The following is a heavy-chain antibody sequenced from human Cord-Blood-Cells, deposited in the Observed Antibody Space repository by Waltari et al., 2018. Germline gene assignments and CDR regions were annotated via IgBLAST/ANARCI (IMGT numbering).Heavy chain of an antibody. J-gene: IGHJ6*02. CDR2: IRSKAYGGTT. CDR3: TRGCSGGSCYSGGDYYGMDV. D-gene: IGHD2-15*01. CDR1: GFTFGDYA. Sequence: EVQLVESGGGLVQPGRSLRLSCTASGFTFGDYAMSWVRQAPGKGLEGVGFIRSKAYGGTTEYAASVKGRFTISRDDSKSIAYLQMNSLKTEDTAVYYCTRGCSGGSCYSGGDYYGMDVWGQGTTVTVSS. V-gene: IGHV3-49*04.